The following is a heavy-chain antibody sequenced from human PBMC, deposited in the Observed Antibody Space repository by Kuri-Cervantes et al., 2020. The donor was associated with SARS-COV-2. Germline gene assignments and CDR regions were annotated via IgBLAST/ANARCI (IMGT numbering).Heavy chain of an antibody. CDR3: ASNSNYWYYGMDV. J-gene: IGHJ6*02. Sequence: ASVKVSCKASGYTFTSYGISWVRQAPGQGLEWMGWINPSSGGTNYAQKFQGRVTMTRDTSISTAYMELSRLRSDDTAVYYCASNSNYWYYGMDVWGQGTTVTVSS. CDR2: INPSSGGT. CDR1: GYTFTSYG. V-gene: IGHV1-2*02. D-gene: IGHD4-11*01.